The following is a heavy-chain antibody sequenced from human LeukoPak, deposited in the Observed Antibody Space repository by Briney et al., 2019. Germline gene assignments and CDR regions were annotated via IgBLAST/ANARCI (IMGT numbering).Heavy chain of an antibody. D-gene: IGHD4-23*01. V-gene: IGHV1-18*01. J-gene: IGHJ6*02. CDR3: ARGGHDYGGNPAYYYYYGMDV. Sequence: GASVKVSCKASGYTFTSYAMHWVRQAPGQRLEWMGWISAYNGNTNYAQKLQGRVAMTTDTSTSTAYMELRSLRSDDTAVYYCARGGHDYGGNPAYYYYYGMDVWGQGTTVTVSS. CDR2: ISAYNGNT. CDR1: GYTFTSYA.